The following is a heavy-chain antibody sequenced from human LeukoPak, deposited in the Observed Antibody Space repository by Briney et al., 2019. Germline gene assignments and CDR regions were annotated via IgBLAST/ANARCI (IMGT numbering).Heavy chain of an antibody. V-gene: IGHV4-59*08. CDR1: GGSISSYY. D-gene: IGHD6-13*01. Sequence: SEILSLTCTVSGGSISSYYWSWIRQPPGKGLEWIGYIYYSGSTNYNPSLKSRVTISVDTSKNQFSLKLSSVTAADTAVYYCATHSSSWSVWFDPWGQGTLVTVSS. J-gene: IGHJ5*02. CDR2: IYYSGST. CDR3: ATHSSSWSVWFDP.